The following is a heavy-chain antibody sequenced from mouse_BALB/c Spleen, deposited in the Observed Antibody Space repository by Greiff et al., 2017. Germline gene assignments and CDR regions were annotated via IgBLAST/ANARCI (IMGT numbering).Heavy chain of an antibody. CDR3: ARPLYYGNFWYFDV. V-gene: IGHV5-17*02. D-gene: IGHD2-1*01. CDR1: GFTFSSFG. CDR2: ISSGSSTI. J-gene: IGHJ1*01. Sequence: EVNVVESGGGLVQPGGSRKLSCAASGFTFSSFGMHWVRQAPEKGLEWVAYISSGSSTIYYADTVKGRFTISRDNPKNTLFLQMTSLRSEDTAMYYCARPLYYGNFWYFDVWGAGTTVTVSS.